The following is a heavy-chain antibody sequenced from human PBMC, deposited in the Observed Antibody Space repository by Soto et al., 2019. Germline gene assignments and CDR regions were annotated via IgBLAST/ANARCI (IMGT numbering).Heavy chain of an antibody. CDR2: ISGSGGST. Sequence: GSLRLSCAASGFTFSSYAMSWVRQAPGKGLEWVSAISGSGGSTYYADSVKGRFTISRDNSKNALYLQMNSLRAEDTAVYYCAKVPPYCSGGSCYDYFDYWSQGTLVTVSS. D-gene: IGHD2-15*01. CDR3: AKVPPYCSGGSCYDYFDY. J-gene: IGHJ4*02. V-gene: IGHV3-23*01. CDR1: GFTFSSYA.